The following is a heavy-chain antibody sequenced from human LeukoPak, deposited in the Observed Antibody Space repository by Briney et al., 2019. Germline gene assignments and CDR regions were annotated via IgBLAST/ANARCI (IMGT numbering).Heavy chain of an antibody. D-gene: IGHD2-15*01. J-gene: IGHJ4*02. CDR2: FDPEDGET. CDR1: GYTLTELS. Sequence: ASVKVSCKVSGYTLTELSMHWVRQAPGKGLEWMGGFDPEDGETIYAQKFQGRVTMTEDTSTDTAYMELSSLRSEDTAVYYCATAKVFCSGGSCRNYYFDYSGPGTLVTVSS. CDR3: ATAKVFCSGGSCRNYYFDY. V-gene: IGHV1-24*01.